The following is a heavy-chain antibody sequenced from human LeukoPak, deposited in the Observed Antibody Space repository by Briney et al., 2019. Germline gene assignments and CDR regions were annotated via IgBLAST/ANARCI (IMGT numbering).Heavy chain of an antibody. CDR2: INPNSGGT. J-gene: IGHJ4*02. CDR3: ARVFPPAGYCRSTGCGGVDY. D-gene: IGHD2-2*01. V-gene: IGHV1-2*02. CDR1: GYTFTGYY. Sequence: ASVKVSCKASGYTFTGYYMHWVRRAPGQGLEWMGWINPNSGGTNYAQKFQGRVTMTRDTSISTAYMELSRLRSDDTAVYYCARVFPPAGYCRSTGCGGVDYWGQGTLVTVSS.